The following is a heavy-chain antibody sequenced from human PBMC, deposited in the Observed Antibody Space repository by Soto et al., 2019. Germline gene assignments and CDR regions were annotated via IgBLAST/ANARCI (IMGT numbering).Heavy chain of an antibody. V-gene: IGHV1-18*01. Sequence: ASVKVSCKACGYIFTSYGIIWVRQAPGQQLEWMGSISAYNGTTNDAQKLQGRVTMTTETSTSTAYRDLRSLRSDETAVYYGARSGQDVWGQGTTVTVSS. CDR3: ARSGQDV. CDR1: GYIFTSYG. D-gene: IGHD3-3*01. CDR2: ISAYNGTT. J-gene: IGHJ6*02.